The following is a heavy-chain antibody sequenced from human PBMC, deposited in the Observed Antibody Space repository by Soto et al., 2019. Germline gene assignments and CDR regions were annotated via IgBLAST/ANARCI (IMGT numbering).Heavy chain of an antibody. Sequence: SVKVSCKASGGTFSSYAISWVRQAPGQGLEWMGGIIPIFGTANYAQKFQGRVTITADESTSTAYMELSSLRSEDTAVYYCARDRRSAGPFDYWRQGTLVTVSS. J-gene: IGHJ4*02. CDR2: IIPIFGTA. CDR3: ARDRRSAGPFDY. CDR1: GGTFSSYA. V-gene: IGHV1-69*13. D-gene: IGHD6-19*01.